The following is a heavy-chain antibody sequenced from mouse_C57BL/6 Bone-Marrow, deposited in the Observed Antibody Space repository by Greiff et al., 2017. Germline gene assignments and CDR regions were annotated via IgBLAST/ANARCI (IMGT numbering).Heavy chain of an antibody. CDR3: ACLPWFAD. J-gene: IGHJ3*01. CDR1: GYTFTSYW. V-gene: IGHV1-50*01. CDR2: IDPSDSYT. Sequence: QVQLQQPGAELVKPGASVKLSCKASGYTFTSYWMQWVKQRPGQGLEWIGEIDPSDSYTNYNQKFKGKATLTVDTSSSTAYMHLSSLTSEDSAVYYCACLPWFADWGQGTLVTVSA.